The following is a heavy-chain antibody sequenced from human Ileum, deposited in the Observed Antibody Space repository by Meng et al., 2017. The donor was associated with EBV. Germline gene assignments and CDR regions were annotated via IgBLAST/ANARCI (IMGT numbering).Heavy chain of an antibody. CDR2: ISGSSTYL. D-gene: IGHD2-21*01. J-gene: IGHJ4*02. CDR1: GFTFSAYT. V-gene: IGHV3-21*01. CDR3: TRGINNDF. Sequence: VHLVGSGGGLVKAGGSLRLSCTASGFTFSAYTMNWVRQAPGKGLEWVSSISGSSTYLYYAESLKGRFTISRDNAKNSLYLQMTSLRAEDTAVYYCTRGINNDFWGQGTLVTASS.